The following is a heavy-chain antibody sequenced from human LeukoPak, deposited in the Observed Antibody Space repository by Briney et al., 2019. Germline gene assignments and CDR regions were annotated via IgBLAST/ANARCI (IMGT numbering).Heavy chain of an antibody. J-gene: IGHJ4*02. Sequence: ASVNVSCKSSGYTFTTYGITWVRQPRGQGLEWMGWIRASNGDTSYEQKFQGRLTITTDTYATTAYMELRGLTSDDAAIYYCAREKRFDDPKSGVASADWGEGTLVTVSS. CDR1: GYTFTTYG. CDR3: AREKRFDDPKSGVASAD. V-gene: IGHV1-18*01. D-gene: IGHD3-9*01. CDR2: IRASNGDT.